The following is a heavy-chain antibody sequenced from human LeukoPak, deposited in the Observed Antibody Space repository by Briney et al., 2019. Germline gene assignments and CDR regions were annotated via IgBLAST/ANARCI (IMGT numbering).Heavy chain of an antibody. V-gene: IGHV3-23*01. CDR2: ISGSGRQT. CDR1: GFTFSSYA. J-gene: IGHJ4*02. D-gene: IGHD3-9*01. CDR3: AKHLRTHVWFFDY. Sequence: GGSLRLSCAASGFTFSSYALSWVRQAPGKGLEWVSLISGSGRQTEYGDSVKGRFTISRDNFKNTLSLQINSLKAEDTAIYYCAKHLRTHVWFFDYWGQGTLVTVSS.